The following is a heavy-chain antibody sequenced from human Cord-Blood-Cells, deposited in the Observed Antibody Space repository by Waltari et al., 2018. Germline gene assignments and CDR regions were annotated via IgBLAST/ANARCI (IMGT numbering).Heavy chain of an antibody. Sequence: QVQLVQSGAEVKKPGSSVKVSCKASGGTFSSYAISWVRQAPGQGLEWMGRIIPILGIANYAQKFQGRVTITADKSMSTAYMELSSLRSEDTAVYYCARDNFREVVAANAFDIWGQGTMVTVSS. V-gene: IGHV1-69*09. J-gene: IGHJ3*02. CDR1: GGTFSSYA. CDR3: ARDNFREVVAANAFDI. D-gene: IGHD2-15*01. CDR2: IIPILGIA.